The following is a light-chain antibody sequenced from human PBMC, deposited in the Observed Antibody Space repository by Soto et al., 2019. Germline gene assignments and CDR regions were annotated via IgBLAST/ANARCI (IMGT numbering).Light chain of an antibody. CDR3: HQRSNWPRT. CDR1: QSVSTY. J-gene: IGKJ1*01. Sequence: EIVLTQSPATLSLSPGERATLSCRASQSVSTYLAWFQQKPGQAPRLLIYDPSYRATGIPARFSGSGSGTDYTLTISSLAPEDFAVYYCHQRSNWPRTFGQGTKVEMK. V-gene: IGKV3-11*01. CDR2: DPS.